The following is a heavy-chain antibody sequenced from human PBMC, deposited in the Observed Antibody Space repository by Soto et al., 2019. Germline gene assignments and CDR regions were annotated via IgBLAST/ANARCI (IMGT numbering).Heavy chain of an antibody. Sequence: SETLSLTCTVSGGSISSYYWSWIRQPPGKGLEWIGYIYYSGSTNYNPSLKSRVTISVDTSKNQFSLKLSSVTAADTAVYYCARATNWFDPWGQGTLVTVSS. CDR2: IYYSGST. V-gene: IGHV4-59*01. CDR1: GGSISSYY. J-gene: IGHJ5*02. CDR3: ARATNWFDP.